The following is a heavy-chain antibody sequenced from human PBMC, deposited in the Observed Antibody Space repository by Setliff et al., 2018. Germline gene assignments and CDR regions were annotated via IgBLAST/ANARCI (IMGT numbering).Heavy chain of an antibody. J-gene: IGHJ4*02. V-gene: IGHV1-18*01. CDR2: ISAYNGNT. CDR3: ARVRGDYGDQEFDY. CDR1: GYTFTSYG. D-gene: IGHD4-17*01. Sequence: ASVNVSCKASGYTFTSYGISWVRQAPGQGLEWMGWISAYNGNTNYAQKLQGRVTMTTGTSTSTAYMELRSLRSDDTAVYYCARVRGDYGDQEFDYWGQGTLVTVSS.